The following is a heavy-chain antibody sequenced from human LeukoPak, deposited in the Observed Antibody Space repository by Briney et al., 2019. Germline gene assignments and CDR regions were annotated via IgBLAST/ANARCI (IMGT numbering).Heavy chain of an antibody. CDR3: ARGVVPAAGYSPMIGWSDY. J-gene: IGHJ4*02. CDR2: INPNSGGT. CDR1: GYTLTGYY. V-gene: IGHV1-2*02. D-gene: IGHD2-2*01. Sequence: ASVKVSCTASGYTLTGYYMHWVRQAPGQGLEWMGWINPNSGGTNNAQKVQGRVTMTRDTSMSTAYMELSRLRSDDTAVYYCARGVVPAAGYSPMIGWSDYWGQGTLVTVSS.